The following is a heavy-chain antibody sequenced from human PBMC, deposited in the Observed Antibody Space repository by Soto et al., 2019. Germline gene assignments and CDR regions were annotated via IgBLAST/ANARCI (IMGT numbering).Heavy chain of an antibody. CDR2: MNPNSGNT. CDR3: ASYSEFCSGYGDALDI. D-gene: IGHD3-3*01. CDR1: GYTFTSYD. J-gene: IGHJ3*02. Sequence: ASVKVSCKASGYTFTSYDINWVRQATGQGLEWMGWMNPNSGNTGYAQKFQGRVTMTRNTSISTAYMELSSLRSEDTAVYYCASYSEFCSGYGDALDIWGHGTMVTVSS. V-gene: IGHV1-8*01.